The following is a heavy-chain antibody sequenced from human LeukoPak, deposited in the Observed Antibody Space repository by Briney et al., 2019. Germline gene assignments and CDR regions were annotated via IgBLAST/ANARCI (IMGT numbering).Heavy chain of an antibody. Sequence: PGGSLRLSCAASGFTFINYAMSWVRQAAGKGLEWGSAISGSGRTYYAESVKGRFTISRDNSKNTLYLQMNRLRAEDTAVYYCAKDGPDSSGYYMVRFLDYWGQGTLVTVSS. J-gene: IGHJ4*02. D-gene: IGHD3-22*01. CDR1: GFTFINYA. CDR3: AKDGPDSSGYYMVRFLDY. CDR2: ISGSGRT. V-gene: IGHV3-23*01.